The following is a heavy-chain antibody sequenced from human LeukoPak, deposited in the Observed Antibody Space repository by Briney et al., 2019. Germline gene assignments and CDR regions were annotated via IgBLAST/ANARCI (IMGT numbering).Heavy chain of an antibody. Sequence: SETLSLTCTVSGGSISSYYWSWIRQPAGKGLEWIGRIYTSGSTNYNPSLKSRVTMSVDTSKNQFSLKLSSVTAADTAVYYCARDRVLRWFGEGYNHHTHNWFDPWGQGTLVTVSS. CDR2: IYTSGST. V-gene: IGHV4-4*07. CDR1: GGSISSYY. D-gene: IGHD3-10*01. CDR3: ARDRVLRWFGEGYNHHTHNWFDP. J-gene: IGHJ5*02.